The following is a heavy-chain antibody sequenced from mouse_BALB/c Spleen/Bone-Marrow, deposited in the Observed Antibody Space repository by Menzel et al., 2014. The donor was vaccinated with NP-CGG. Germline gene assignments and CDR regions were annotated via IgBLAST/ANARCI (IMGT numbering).Heavy chain of an antibody. J-gene: IGHJ2*01. V-gene: IGHV1-69*02. D-gene: IGHD4-1*01. Sequence: QVQLQQPGAELVRPGASVKLSCKASGYTFTSYWINWVKQRPGQGLEWIGNIFPSETYTNYNQKFKDKATLTVDKSSSTAYMQLSSPTSEDSAVYNCTRDNWDYWGQGTTLTVSS. CDR1: GYTFTSYW. CDR3: TRDNWDY. CDR2: IFPSETYT.